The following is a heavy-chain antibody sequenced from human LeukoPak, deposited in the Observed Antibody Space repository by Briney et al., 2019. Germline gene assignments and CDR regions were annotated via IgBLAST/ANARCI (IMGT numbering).Heavy chain of an antibody. CDR1: GFTFSNYA. CDR2: VSYDGSNK. J-gene: IGHJ4*02. CDR3: ARDLGYCSSTSCYPLY. V-gene: IGHV3-30*04. Sequence: PGRSLRLSCAASGFTFSNYAMHWVRQAPGRGLEWMAVVSYDGSNKYYADSVKGRFTISRDNSKNTLYLQMHSLRPEDTAVYYCARDLGYCSSTSCYPLYWGQGTLVTVSS. D-gene: IGHD2-2*01.